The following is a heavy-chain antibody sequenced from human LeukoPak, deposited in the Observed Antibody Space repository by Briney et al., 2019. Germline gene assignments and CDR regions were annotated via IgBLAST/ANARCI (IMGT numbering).Heavy chain of an antibody. Sequence: PGRSLRLSCTGSGFRFSDYGIHWVRLVPGKGLEWVGIIYPGDSDTRYSPSFQGQVTISADKSISTAYLQWSSLKASDTAMYYCARLSQGAWFDPWGQGTLVTVSS. D-gene: IGHD5/OR15-5a*01. CDR1: GFRFSDYG. CDR3: ARLSQGAWFDP. CDR2: IYPGDSDT. J-gene: IGHJ5*02. V-gene: IGHV5-51*01.